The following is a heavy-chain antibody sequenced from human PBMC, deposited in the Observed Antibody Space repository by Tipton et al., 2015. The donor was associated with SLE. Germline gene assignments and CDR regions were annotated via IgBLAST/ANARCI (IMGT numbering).Heavy chain of an antibody. D-gene: IGHD2-15*01. J-gene: IGHJ4*02. CDR2: ISYDGSNK. CDR1: GFTFSSYA. CDR3: ARAVVAATGGKFDY. Sequence: RSLRLSCAASGFTFSSYAMHWVRQAPGKGLEWVAVISYDGSNKYYADSVKGRFTISRDNSKNTLYLQMNSLRAEDTAVYYCARAVVAATGGKFDYWGQGTLVTVSS. V-gene: IGHV3-30-3*01.